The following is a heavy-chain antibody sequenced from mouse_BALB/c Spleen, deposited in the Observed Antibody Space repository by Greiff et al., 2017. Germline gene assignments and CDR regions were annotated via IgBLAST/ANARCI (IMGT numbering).Heavy chain of an antibody. V-gene: IGHV2-6-7*01. J-gene: IGHJ4*01. D-gene: IGHD2-3*01. Sequence: QVQLKESGPGLVAPSQSLSITCTVSGFSLTGYGVNWVRQPPGKGLEWLGMIWGDGSTDYNSALKSRLSISKDNSKSQVFLKMNSLQTDDTARYYCARSDGYYGVFYAMDYWGQGTSVTVSS. CDR1: GFSLTGYG. CDR3: ARSDGYYGVFYAMDY. CDR2: IWGDGST.